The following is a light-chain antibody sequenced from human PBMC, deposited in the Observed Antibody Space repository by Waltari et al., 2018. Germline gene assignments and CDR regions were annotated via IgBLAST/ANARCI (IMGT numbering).Light chain of an antibody. J-gene: IGKJ1*01. CDR1: QSISSY. CDR3: QHYVRLSAT. CDR2: RAS. Sequence: EIVLTQSPGTLSLSPGDGATLSCRASQSISSYLACYQQKPGQAPRLLMYRASRRSTGLPDRFIGSGSGTDFSLISSRLGPEDSAVYYCQHYVRLSATFGQGTKVEVK. V-gene: IGKV3-20*01.